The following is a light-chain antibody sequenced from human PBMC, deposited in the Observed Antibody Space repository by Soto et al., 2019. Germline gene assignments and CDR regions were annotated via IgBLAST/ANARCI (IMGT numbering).Light chain of an antibody. J-gene: IGLJ1*01. CDR3: CSYAGSYSYV. Sequence: QSVLTQPRSVSGSPGQSVTISCTGTSSDVGGYNYVSWYQQHPGKAPKLMIYDVSKRPSGVPDRFSGSKSGNTASLTISGLQAEDEADYYCCSYAGSYSYVFRTGTKVPVL. CDR1: SSDVGGYNY. CDR2: DVS. V-gene: IGLV2-11*01.